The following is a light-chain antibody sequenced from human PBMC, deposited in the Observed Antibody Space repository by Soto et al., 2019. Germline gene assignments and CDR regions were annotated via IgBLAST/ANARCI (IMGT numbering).Light chain of an antibody. CDR1: SSNIGGNY. Sequence: QSVLTQPPSASGTPGQRVTISCSGSSSNIGGNYVYWYQQVPGTAPKVLIYSNDQRPSGVPDRFSGSKSGTSASLAISGLRSEDEADYYCASWDGSLSGPVFGGGTKLTVL. CDR3: ASWDGSLSGPV. J-gene: IGLJ3*02. CDR2: SND. V-gene: IGLV1-47*02.